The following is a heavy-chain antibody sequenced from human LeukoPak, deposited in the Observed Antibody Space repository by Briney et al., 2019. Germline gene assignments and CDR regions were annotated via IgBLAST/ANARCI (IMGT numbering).Heavy chain of an antibody. CDR1: GFTFSSYG. D-gene: IGHD1-1*01. CDR2: IWYDGSNK. CDR3: AKMNGYFEY. V-gene: IGHV3-33*06. Sequence: QPGRSLRLSCAASGFTFSSYGMHWVRQAPGKGLEWVAVIWYDGSNKYYADSVKGRFTISRDNSKNTLYLQMNSLRAEDTAVYYCAKMNGYFEYWGQGALVPVSS. J-gene: IGHJ4*02.